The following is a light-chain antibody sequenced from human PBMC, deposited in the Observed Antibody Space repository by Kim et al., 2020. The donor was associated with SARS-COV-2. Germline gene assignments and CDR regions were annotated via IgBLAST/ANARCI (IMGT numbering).Light chain of an antibody. Sequence: IVLTQSPATLSLSPGERATLSCRASQSVGTSLAWYRQKPGQAPRLLIYDAFNRATGIPDRLSGFGSGTDFTLTISSLDVEDFAVYYCQQRTNWPYTFGQGTKLEI. CDR3: QQRTNWPYT. CDR1: QSVGTS. CDR2: DAF. J-gene: IGKJ2*01. V-gene: IGKV3-11*01.